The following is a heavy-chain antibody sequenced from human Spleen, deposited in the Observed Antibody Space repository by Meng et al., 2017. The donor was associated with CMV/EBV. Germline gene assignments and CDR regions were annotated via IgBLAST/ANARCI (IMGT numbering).Heavy chain of an antibody. CDR1: GLTASISH. D-gene: IGHD2-15*01. Sequence: ESLKISCVVSGLTASISHMNWVRQAPGKGLEWVSVICPDGTHYAGFVKGRFTISRDDSKNIVYLQMNSLGVEDTALYYCVVGHDSRKVAYWGQGTLVTVSS. J-gene: IGHJ4*02. V-gene: IGHV3-53*01. CDR3: VVGHDSRKVAY. CDR2: ICPDGT.